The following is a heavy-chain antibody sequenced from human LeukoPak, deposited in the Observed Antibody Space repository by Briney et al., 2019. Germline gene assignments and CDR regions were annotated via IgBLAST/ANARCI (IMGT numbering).Heavy chain of an antibody. V-gene: IGHV4-59*01. CDR3: ARGPPGYDFWSGKYFQH. Sequence: SETLSLTCTVSGGPISSYYWGWIRQPPGKGLEWIGDIYYSGSTNYNPSPTSRVTISVDTSKNQFSLKLSSVTAADTAVYYCARGPPGYDFWSGKYFQHWGQGTLVTVSS. J-gene: IGHJ1*01. D-gene: IGHD3-3*01. CDR2: IYYSGST. CDR1: GGPISSYY.